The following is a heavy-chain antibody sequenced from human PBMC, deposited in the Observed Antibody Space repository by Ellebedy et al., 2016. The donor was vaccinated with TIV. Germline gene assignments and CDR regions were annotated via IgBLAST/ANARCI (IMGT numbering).Heavy chain of an antibody. CDR2: SSSSSYYI. V-gene: IGHV3-21*04. CDR3: ARDIYTISVPGTGWVRDFYGMDV. CDR1: GFTFSSYS. D-gene: IGHD6-19*01. Sequence: PGGSLRLSCAASGFTFSSYSMNWVRQAPGKGLEWVSSSSSSSYYIYYADSVKGRFTFSRDNAKNSLYLHMNSLRAGDTAVYFCARDIYTISVPGTGWVRDFYGMDVWGQGTTVTVSS. J-gene: IGHJ6*02.